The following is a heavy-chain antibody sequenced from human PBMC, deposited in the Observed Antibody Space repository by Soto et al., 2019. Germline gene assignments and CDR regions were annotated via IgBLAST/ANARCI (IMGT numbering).Heavy chain of an antibody. Sequence: QVQLVESGGGVVQPGRSLRLSCAASGFTFSSYGMHWVRQAPGKGLEWVAIISYDGSNTYYADSVKGRFTISRDNSKNTLYLQRNSPRAEDTSVYYCAKEGGLSGSYYISSSYYFDYWGQGTLVTVSS. CDR3: AKEGGLSGSYYISSSYYFDY. CDR2: ISYDGSNT. D-gene: IGHD1-26*01. V-gene: IGHV3-30*18. CDR1: GFTFSSYG. J-gene: IGHJ4*02.